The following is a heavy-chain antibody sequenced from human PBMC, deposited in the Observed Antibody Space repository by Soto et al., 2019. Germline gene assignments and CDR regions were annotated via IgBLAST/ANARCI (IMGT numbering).Heavy chain of an antibody. J-gene: IGHJ4*02. Sequence: PGGSLRLSCGASGLTFSGHWMTWVRQTPGEGLQWVAAIKPDGSETFYVDSVKGRFTISRDNARNSLFLQMDSLRAEDTAVYYCTSRPSGMTYHAVFDFWGQGTLVTVSS. V-gene: IGHV3-7*03. CDR2: IKPDGSET. CDR1: GLTFSGHW. CDR3: TSRPSGMTYHAVFDF. D-gene: IGHD2-21*02.